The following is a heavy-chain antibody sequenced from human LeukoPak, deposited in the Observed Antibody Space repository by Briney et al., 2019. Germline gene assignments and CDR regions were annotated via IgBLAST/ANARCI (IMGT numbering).Heavy chain of an antibody. CDR3: ARRGYSGYVVGGGNDY. CDR2: ISAYNGNT. J-gene: IGHJ4*02. Sequence: ASVKVSCKASGYTFTSYYMHWVRQAPGQGLEWMGWISAYNGNTNYAQKLQGRVTMTTDASTSTAYMELKSLRSDDTAIYYCARRGYSGYVVGGGNDYWGQGTLVTVSS. CDR1: GYTFTSYY. V-gene: IGHV1-18*04. D-gene: IGHD5-12*01.